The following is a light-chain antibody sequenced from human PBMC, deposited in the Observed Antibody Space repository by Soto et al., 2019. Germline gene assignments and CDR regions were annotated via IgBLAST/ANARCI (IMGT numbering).Light chain of an antibody. CDR3: QQRSNWPLT. CDR2: DAS. CDR1: QSISSQ. V-gene: IGKV3-11*01. J-gene: IGKJ4*01. Sequence: EIVLTQSPATLSLSPGERATLSRRASQSISSQLAWYQQKPGQAPRLLIHDASNRATGIPARFSGSGSSTDFTLTISSLEPEDFAVYFCQQRSNWPLTFGGGTKVEIK.